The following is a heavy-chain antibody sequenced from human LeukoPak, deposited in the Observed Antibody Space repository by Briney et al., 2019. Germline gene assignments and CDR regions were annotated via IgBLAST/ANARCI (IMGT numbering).Heavy chain of an antibody. D-gene: IGHD4-11*01. V-gene: IGHV3-21*01. CDR1: AFTFSNYW. J-gene: IGHJ5*02. CDR3: ARGVDYSNYETENWFDP. CDR2: ISSSSSSYI. Sequence: PGGSLRLSCAASAFTFSNYWMSWVRQAPGKGLEWVSSISSSSSSYIYYADSVKGRFTISRDNAKNSLYLQMNSLRAEDTAVYYCARGVDYSNYETENWFDPWGQGTLVTVSS.